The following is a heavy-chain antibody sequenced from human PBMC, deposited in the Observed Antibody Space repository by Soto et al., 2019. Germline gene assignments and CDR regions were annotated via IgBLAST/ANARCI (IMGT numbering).Heavy chain of an antibody. CDR3: TKDWQHDS. CDR1: GFTFSNYA. J-gene: IGHJ5*01. V-gene: IGHV3-23*01. CDR2: INTNGVNR. D-gene: IGHD6-13*01. Sequence: EVQLLQSGGGLVQPGGSLRLSCAASGFTFSNYAMSWVRQAPGKGLECVSTINTNGVNRHYADSVKGRFSVSRDNSKNTLSLQMNSLRAEDTAVYYCTKDWQHDSWGQVTLVTVSS.